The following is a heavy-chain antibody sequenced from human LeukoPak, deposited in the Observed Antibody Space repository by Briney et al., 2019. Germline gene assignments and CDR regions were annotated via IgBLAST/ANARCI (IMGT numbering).Heavy chain of an antibody. CDR2: IVVGSGNT. CDR1: GFTFTSSA. CDR3: AAESSSSWYRPTDAFDI. V-gene: IGHV1-58*01. D-gene: IGHD6-13*01. Sequence: ASVKVSCKASGFTFTSSAVQWVRQARGQRLEWIGWIVVGSGNTNYAQKFQERVTITRDMSTSTAYMELSSLRSEDTAVYYCAAESSSSWYRPTDAFDIWGQGTMVTVSS. J-gene: IGHJ3*02.